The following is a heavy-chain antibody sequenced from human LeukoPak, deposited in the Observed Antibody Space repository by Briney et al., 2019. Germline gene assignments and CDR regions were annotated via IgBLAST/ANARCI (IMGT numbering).Heavy chain of an antibody. D-gene: IGHD3-3*02. Sequence: SGGSLRLSCTASGFTVATNSMNWGRQPPGKGLEWVSILYSGADTYYADSVKGRFVVSRDSSKNMLFLHMNALRPEDTAVYYCARIGDHLHWYLDLWGRGTLVTVSS. CDR1: GFTVATNS. J-gene: IGHJ2*01. V-gene: IGHV3-53*01. CDR2: LYSGADT. CDR3: ARIGDHLHWYLDL.